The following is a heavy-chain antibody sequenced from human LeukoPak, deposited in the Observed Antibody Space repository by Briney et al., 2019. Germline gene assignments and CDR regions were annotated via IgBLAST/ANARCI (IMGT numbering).Heavy chain of an antibody. V-gene: IGHV6-1*01. CDR3: ARDQSWTTGFDI. D-gene: IGHD2-8*02. J-gene: IGHJ3*02. CDR1: GDSVSSSRVT. Sequence: SQTLSLTCAIFGDSVSSSRVTWNWIRQSPSRGLEWLGRTYFTSEWYTVYAVSVKSRIIITPDTSKNHFSLQLNSMTPEDTAVYFCARDQSWTTGFDIWGQGTMVTVSS. CDR2: TYFTSEWYT.